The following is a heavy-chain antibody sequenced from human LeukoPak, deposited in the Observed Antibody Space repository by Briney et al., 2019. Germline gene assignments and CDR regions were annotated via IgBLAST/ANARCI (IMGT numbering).Heavy chain of an antibody. CDR3: ARDFHSVPAAGPRQDY. V-gene: IGHV3-23*01. J-gene: IGHJ4*02. D-gene: IGHD6-13*01. CDR2: ISGSGGST. Sequence: GGSLRLSCAASGFTFSSYAMSWVRQAPGKGLEWVSAISGSGGSTYYADSVKGRFTISRDNSKNTLYLQMNSLRPEDTAVYYCARDFHSVPAAGPRQDYWGQGTLVTVSS. CDR1: GFTFSSYA.